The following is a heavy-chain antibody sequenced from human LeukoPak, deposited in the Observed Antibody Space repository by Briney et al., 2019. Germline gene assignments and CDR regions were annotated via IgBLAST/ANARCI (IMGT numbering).Heavy chain of an antibody. Sequence: GGSLRLSCAASGFTFSSYSMNWVRQAPGKGLEWVSSISSSSSYIYYADSVKGRFTISRDNAKNSLYLQMNSLRAEDTAVYYCARTRGGDNWFDPWGQGTLVTVSS. CDR1: GFTFSSYS. D-gene: IGHD3-16*01. CDR2: ISSSSSYI. CDR3: ARTRGGDNWFDP. J-gene: IGHJ5*02. V-gene: IGHV3-21*01.